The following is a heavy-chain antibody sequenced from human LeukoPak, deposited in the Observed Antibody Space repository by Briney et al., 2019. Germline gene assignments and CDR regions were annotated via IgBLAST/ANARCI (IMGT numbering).Heavy chain of an antibody. Sequence: GGSLRLSCAASGFTFSSYSMNWVRQAPGKGLEWVPYISSSGSTIYYADSVKGRFTISRDNAKNSLYLQMNSLRAEDTAVYYCARDEWAARQVDYWGQGTLVTVSS. V-gene: IGHV3-48*04. CDR3: ARDEWAARQVDY. J-gene: IGHJ4*02. CDR2: ISSSGSTI. D-gene: IGHD6-6*01. CDR1: GFTFSSYS.